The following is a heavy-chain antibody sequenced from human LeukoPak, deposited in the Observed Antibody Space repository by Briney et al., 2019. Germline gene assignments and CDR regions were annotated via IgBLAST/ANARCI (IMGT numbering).Heavy chain of an antibody. CDR2: INHSGST. Sequence: SETLSLTCAVYGGSFSGYYWSWIRQPPGKGLEWIGEINHSGSTNYNPSLKSRVTISVDTSKNQLTLRLTSLTAADTAVYYCASEGLAVAGSFVYWGRGTLVTVSS. CDR3: ASEGLAVAGSFVY. CDR1: GGSFSGYY. J-gene: IGHJ4*02. D-gene: IGHD6-19*01. V-gene: IGHV4-34*01.